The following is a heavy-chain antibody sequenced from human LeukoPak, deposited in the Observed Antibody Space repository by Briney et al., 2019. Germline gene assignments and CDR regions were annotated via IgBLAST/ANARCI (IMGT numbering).Heavy chain of an antibody. CDR3: AKPEAAADYFDY. CDR1: GFTFSSYG. D-gene: IGHD6-13*01. CDR2: ISYDGSNK. Sequence: GGSLRLSRAASGFTFSSYGMHWVRQAPGKGLEWVAVISYDGSNKYYADSVKGRFTISRDNSKNTLYLQMNSLRAEDTAVYYCAKPEAAADYFDYWGQGTLVTVSS. V-gene: IGHV3-30*18. J-gene: IGHJ4*02.